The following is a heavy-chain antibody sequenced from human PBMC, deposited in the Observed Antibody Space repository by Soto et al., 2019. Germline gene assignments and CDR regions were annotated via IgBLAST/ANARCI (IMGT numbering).Heavy chain of an antibody. V-gene: IGHV2-5*02. D-gene: IGHD3-22*01. CDR1: GFSLSTRGVG. J-gene: IGHJ4*02. Sequence: QITLKESGPTLVKPTQTLTLTCTFSGFSLSTRGVGVGWIRQPPGKALEWLALIYWDDDKRYSPSLKKRLTVTRATSKNQVLIKMSSMDSVDTGTYYCAHPSWYDGSGYSPFDFWCQGTLVTVSS. CDR3: AHPSWYDGSGYSPFDF. CDR2: IYWDDDK.